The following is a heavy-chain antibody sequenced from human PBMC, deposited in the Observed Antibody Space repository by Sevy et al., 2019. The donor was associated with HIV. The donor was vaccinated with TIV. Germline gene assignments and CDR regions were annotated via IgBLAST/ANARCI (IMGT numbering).Heavy chain of an antibody. Sequence: SETLSLTCTVSGGSISSYYWSWIRQPPGKGLEWIGYIYYSGSTNYNPSLKSRVTISVGTSKNQFSLKLSSVTAADTAVYYCARVGNIAAAGPGGMDVWGQGTTVTVSS. CDR3: ARVGNIAAAGPGGMDV. D-gene: IGHD6-13*01. CDR1: GGSISSYY. V-gene: IGHV4-59*01. CDR2: IYYSGST. J-gene: IGHJ6*02.